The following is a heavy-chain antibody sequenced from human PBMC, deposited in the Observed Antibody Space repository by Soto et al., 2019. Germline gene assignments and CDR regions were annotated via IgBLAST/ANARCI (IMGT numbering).Heavy chain of an antibody. D-gene: IGHD3-10*01. J-gene: IGHJ4*02. Sequence: QVQLVESGGGVVQPGRSLRLSCAASGFTFSSYGMHWVRQAPGKGLEWVAVIWYDGSNKYYADSVKGRFTISRDNSKNTLYLQMNSLRAEDTAVYYCARDQGSYYGSGSYYDYWGQGTLVTVSS. CDR3: ARDQGSYYGSGSYYDY. CDR1: GFTFSSYG. V-gene: IGHV3-33*01. CDR2: IWYDGSNK.